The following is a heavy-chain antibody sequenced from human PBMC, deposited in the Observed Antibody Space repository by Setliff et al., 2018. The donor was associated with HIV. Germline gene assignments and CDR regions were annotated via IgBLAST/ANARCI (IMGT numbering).Heavy chain of an antibody. Sequence: LKISCKGSGYSFTDFWIGWVRQMPGKGLEWMGIFYPGDFDTRYSPSFEGQVTMSAEKSISTAYLRWSSLKASDTAIYYCARHFSVAGDAFDVWGQGTMVTVSS. J-gene: IGHJ3*01. CDR2: FYPGDFDT. CDR1: GYSFTDFW. V-gene: IGHV5-51*01. D-gene: IGHD6-19*01. CDR3: ARHFSVAGDAFDV.